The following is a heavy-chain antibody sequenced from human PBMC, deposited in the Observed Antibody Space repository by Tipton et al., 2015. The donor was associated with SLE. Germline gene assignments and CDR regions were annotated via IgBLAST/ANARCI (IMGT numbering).Heavy chain of an antibody. CDR3: ARDIGIAAQRGWFDP. D-gene: IGHD6-13*01. Sequence: LRLSCTVSGGSISSHYWSWIRQPPGKGLEWIGYIYTSGSTNYNPSLKSRVTISVDTSKNQFSLKLSSVTAADTAVYYCARDIGIAAQRGWFDPWGQGTLVTVSS. J-gene: IGHJ5*02. CDR2: IYTSGST. CDR1: GGSISSHY. V-gene: IGHV4-4*08.